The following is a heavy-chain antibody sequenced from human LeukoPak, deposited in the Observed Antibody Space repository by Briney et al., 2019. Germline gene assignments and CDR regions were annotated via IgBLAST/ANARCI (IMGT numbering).Heavy chain of an antibody. CDR1: GYTFGTYV. J-gene: IGHJ4*02. Sequence: ASVKVSCKASGYTFGTYVINWVRQAPGQGLEWMGWISENNVNTNYEQKFQGRVTMTTDSSTNTAYMELTSLKSDDTAVYYCAREAVETTMLWPRPFEFWGQGTLVTVS. CDR2: ISENNVNT. CDR3: AREAVETTMLWPRPFEF. D-gene: IGHD5-18*01. V-gene: IGHV1-18*01.